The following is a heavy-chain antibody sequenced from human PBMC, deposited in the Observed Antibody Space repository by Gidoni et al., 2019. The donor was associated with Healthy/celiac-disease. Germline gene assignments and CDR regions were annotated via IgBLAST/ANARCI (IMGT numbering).Heavy chain of an antibody. V-gene: IGHV3-30*18. Sequence: QVQLVESGGGVVQPGRSLRLSCAASGFTFGSYGMHWVRQAPGKGLGWVAVISYDGSNKYYADSVKGRFTISRDNSKNTLYLQMNSLRAEDTAVYYCAKDLTYYDFWSGSPPDYWGQGTLVTVSS. D-gene: IGHD3-3*01. CDR1: GFTFGSYG. CDR2: ISYDGSNK. CDR3: AKDLTYYDFWSGSPPDY. J-gene: IGHJ4*02.